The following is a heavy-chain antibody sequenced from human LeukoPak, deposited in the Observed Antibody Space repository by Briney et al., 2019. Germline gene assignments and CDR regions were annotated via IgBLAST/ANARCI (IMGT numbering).Heavy chain of an antibody. V-gene: IGHV4-59*01. CDR2: IYYSGST. D-gene: IGHD3-22*01. Sequence: SETLSLTCTVSGGSISSYYWSWIRQPPGKGLEWIGYIYYSGSTNYNPSLKSRVTISVDTSKNQFSLKLSSVTAADTAVYYCARNHKSDYYDSSGYYVYALDIWGQGTMVTVSS. J-gene: IGHJ3*02. CDR1: GGSISSYY. CDR3: ARNHKSDYYDSSGYYVYALDI.